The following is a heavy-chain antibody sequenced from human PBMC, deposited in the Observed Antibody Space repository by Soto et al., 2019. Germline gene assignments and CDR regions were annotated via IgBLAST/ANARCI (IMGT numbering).Heavy chain of an antibody. Sequence: PGESLKISCKGSGYSFTSYRIGWVRQMPGKGLEWMGIIYPGDSDTRYSPSFQGQVTISADKSISTAYLQWSSLKASDTAMYYCARLSSSWTHAFDIWGQGTTVTVSS. V-gene: IGHV5-51*01. D-gene: IGHD6-13*01. J-gene: IGHJ3*02. CDR2: IYPGDSDT. CDR1: GYSFTSYR. CDR3: ARLSSSWTHAFDI.